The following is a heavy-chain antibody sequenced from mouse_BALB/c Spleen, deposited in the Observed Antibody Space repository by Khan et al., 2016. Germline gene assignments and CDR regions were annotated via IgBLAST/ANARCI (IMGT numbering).Heavy chain of an antibody. D-gene: IGHD1-2*01. V-gene: IGHV3-2*02. CDR2: ISYSGST. CDR1: GYSITSGYG. Sequence: EVQLQESGPGLVKPSQSLSLTCTVTGYSITSGYGWNWIRQFPGKKLEWMGYISYSGSTNYNPSLKSRISITRDTSKNQFYLQLNSVTTEDTATYYCARTARIKYWGQGTTLTVSS. CDR3: ARTARIKY. J-gene: IGHJ2*01.